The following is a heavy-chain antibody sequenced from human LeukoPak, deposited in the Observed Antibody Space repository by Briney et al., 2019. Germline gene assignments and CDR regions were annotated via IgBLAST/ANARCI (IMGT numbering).Heavy chain of an antibody. CDR1: GFIFSNYA. CDR3: ARGGYYYDSSAYNS. Sequence: GGSLRLSCAASGFIFSNYAMNWVRQAPGKGLEWVAVISYDGSNKYYADSVKGRFTISRDNSKNTLFLQMNSLRAEDTAVFYCARGGYYYDSSAYNSWGQGTLVTVSS. J-gene: IGHJ4*02. D-gene: IGHD3-22*01. CDR2: ISYDGSNK. V-gene: IGHV3-30-3*01.